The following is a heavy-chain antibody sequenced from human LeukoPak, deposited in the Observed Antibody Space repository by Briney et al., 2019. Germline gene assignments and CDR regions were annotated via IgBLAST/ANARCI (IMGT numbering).Heavy chain of an antibody. CDR3: ARDGLGYCSGGSCYFDY. J-gene: IGHJ4*02. D-gene: IGHD2-15*01. CDR2: ISSSSSYI. V-gene: IGHV3-21*01. CDR1: GFTFSSYS. Sequence: GGSLRLSCAASGFTFSSYSMNWVRQAPGKGLEWVSSISSSSSYIYYADSVKGRFTISRDNAKNSLYLQMNSLRAEDTAVYYCARDGLGYCSGGSCYFDYWGQGTLVTVSS.